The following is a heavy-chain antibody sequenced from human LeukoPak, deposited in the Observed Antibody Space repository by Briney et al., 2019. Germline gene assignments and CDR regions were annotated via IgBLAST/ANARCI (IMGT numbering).Heavy chain of an antibody. V-gene: IGHV4-61*01. CDR1: GYSISSGYY. CDR2: IYYSGST. J-gene: IGHJ6*03. D-gene: IGHD5-12*01. CDR3: AKNIVANQFYYYYMDV. Sequence: PSETLSLTCTVSGYSISSGYYWGWIRQPPGKGLEWIGYIYYSGSTNYNPSLKSRVTISVDTSKNQFSLKLSSVTAADTAVYYCAKNIVANQFYYYYMDVWGKGTAVTVSS.